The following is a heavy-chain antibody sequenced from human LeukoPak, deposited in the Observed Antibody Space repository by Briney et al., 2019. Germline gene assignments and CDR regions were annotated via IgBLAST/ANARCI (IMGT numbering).Heavy chain of an antibody. CDR2: ISGSGGST. Sequence: PGGSLRLSCAASGFTVSSNYMSWVRRAPGKGLEWVSAISGSGGSTYYADSVKGRFTISRDNSKNTLYLQMNSLRAEDTAVYYCAKGGYIVVVVAGTSGIFDYWGQGTLVTVSS. V-gene: IGHV3-23*01. CDR1: GFTVSSNY. CDR3: AKGGYIVVVVAGTSGIFDY. J-gene: IGHJ4*02. D-gene: IGHD2-15*01.